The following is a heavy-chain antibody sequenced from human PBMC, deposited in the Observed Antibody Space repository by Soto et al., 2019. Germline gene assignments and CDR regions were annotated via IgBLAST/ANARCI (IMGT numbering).Heavy chain of an antibody. J-gene: IGHJ3*02. V-gene: IGHV4-31*03. CDR2: IYYSGST. D-gene: IGHD5-12*01. Sequence: QVQLQESGPGLVKPSQTLSLTCTVSGGSISSGGYYWSWIRQHPGKGLEWIGYIYYSGSTYYNPPLKRRVTISVDTSKNQFSLKLSSVTAADTAVYYCARDLGEYSGYLSDAFDIWGQGTMVTVSS. CDR1: GGSISSGGYY. CDR3: ARDLGEYSGYLSDAFDI.